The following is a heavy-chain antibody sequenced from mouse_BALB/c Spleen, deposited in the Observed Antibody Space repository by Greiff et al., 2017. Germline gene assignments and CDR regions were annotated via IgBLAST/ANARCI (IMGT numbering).Heavy chain of an antibody. CDR2: IDPENGNT. CDR3: ARDYYGSSLRGYFDV. Sequence: EVQLQQSGAELVRPGALVKLSCKASGFNIKDYYMHWVKQRPEQGLEWIGWIDPENGNTIYDPKFQGKASITADTSSNTAYLQLSSLTSEDTAVYYCARDYYGSSLRGYFDVWGAGTTVTVSS. CDR1: GFNIKDYY. J-gene: IGHJ1*01. D-gene: IGHD1-1*01. V-gene: IGHV14-1*02.